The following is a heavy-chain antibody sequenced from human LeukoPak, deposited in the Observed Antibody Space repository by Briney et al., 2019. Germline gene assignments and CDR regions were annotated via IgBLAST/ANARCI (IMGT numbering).Heavy chain of an antibody. D-gene: IGHD2-2*01. CDR2: IYPGDSDT. J-gene: IGHJ6*02. V-gene: IGHV5-51*01. Sequence: GESLQISCKGSGYSFTSYWIGWVRQMPGKGLEWMGIIYPGDSDTRYGPSFQGQVTISADKSISTAYLQWSSLKASDTAMYYCATSTSSTSSYYYGMDVWGQGTTVTVSS. CDR3: ATSTSSTSSYYYGMDV. CDR1: GYSFTSYW.